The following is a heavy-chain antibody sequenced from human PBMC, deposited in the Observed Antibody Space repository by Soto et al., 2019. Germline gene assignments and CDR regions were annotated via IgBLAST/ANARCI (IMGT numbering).Heavy chain of an antibody. D-gene: IGHD3-10*01. J-gene: IGHJ6*02. V-gene: IGHV1-69*12. CDR2: FIPIFGAA. CDR3: ASPRDNYYYNGMDA. CDR1: GGTFSSYA. Sequence: QVQLVQSGAEVKKPGSSVKVSCKASGGTFSSYAISWVRQAPGQGLEWMGGFIPIFGAADYAQNFQGRVTIAADESTSTAYMELSSLRSEDTAVYYCASPRDNYYYNGMDAWGQGTTVTVSS.